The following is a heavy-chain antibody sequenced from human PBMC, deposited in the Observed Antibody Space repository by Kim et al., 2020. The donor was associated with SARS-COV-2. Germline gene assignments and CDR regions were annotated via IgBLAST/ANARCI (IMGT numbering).Heavy chain of an antibody. D-gene: IGHD3-16*01. CDR1: GFTFRNYD. Sequence: GGSLRLSCAASGFTFRNYDMSWVRQAPGKGLEWVSTISGSGGTTYYADSVKGRFTISRDNSMNTVYLQMKSRRAEDTAVYSCAKYGGYYFYYFMDVWGKGTTVCVSS. V-gene: IGHV3-23*01. CDR3: AKYGGYYFYYFMDV. CDR2: ISGSGGTT. J-gene: IGHJ6*03.